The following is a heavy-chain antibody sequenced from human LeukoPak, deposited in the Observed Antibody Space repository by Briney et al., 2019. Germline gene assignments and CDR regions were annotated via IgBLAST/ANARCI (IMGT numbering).Heavy chain of an antibody. D-gene: IGHD2-8*01. J-gene: IGHJ6*02. CDR2: IKQDGSEK. CDR3: ARSLGVRRNYYYYYGMDV. Sequence: GGSLRLSCAASGFTFSSYWMSWVRQAPGKGLEWVANIKQDGSEKYYVDSVKGRFTISRDNAKNSLYLQMNSLRAEDTAVYYCARSLGVRRNYYYYYGMDVWGQGTTVTVSS. CDR1: GFTFSSYW. V-gene: IGHV3-7*01.